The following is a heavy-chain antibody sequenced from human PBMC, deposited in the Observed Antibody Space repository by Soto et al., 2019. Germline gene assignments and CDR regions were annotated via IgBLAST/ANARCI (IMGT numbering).Heavy chain of an antibody. CDR1: GFTFSSYS. Sequence: EVQLVESGGGLVQPGGSLRLSCAASGFTFSSYSMNWVRQAPGKGLEWVSYISSSSSTIYYADSVKGRFTISRDNAKSALYLQMNSLSDEDTAVYYCARDGALSSQDYWGQGTLVTVSS. CDR3: ARDGALSSQDY. V-gene: IGHV3-48*02. J-gene: IGHJ4*02. CDR2: ISSSSSTI. D-gene: IGHD6-13*01.